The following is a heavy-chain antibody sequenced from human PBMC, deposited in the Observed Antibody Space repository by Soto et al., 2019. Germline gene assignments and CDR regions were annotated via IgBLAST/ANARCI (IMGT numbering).Heavy chain of an antibody. Sequence: EVQLVESGGGLVKPGGSLRLSCVASEFTLRDDWMSWVRQAPGKGLEWVGRVKSRADGGTVDYAAPERGRFTISSDDSKNTLFLQMDSLKVEDTAVYFCTTRQSGGSFWGRGTLVTVSS. D-gene: IGHD2-15*01. V-gene: IGHV3-15*01. CDR2: VKSRADGGTV. CDR1: EFTLRDDW. J-gene: IGHJ4*02. CDR3: TTRQSGGSF.